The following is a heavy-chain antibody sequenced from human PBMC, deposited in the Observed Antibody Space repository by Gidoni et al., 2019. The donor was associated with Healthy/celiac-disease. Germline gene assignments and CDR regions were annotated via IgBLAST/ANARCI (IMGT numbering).Heavy chain of an antibody. CDR2: IIPIFGTA. CDR3: AREGLYCSGGSCYSEWFDP. D-gene: IGHD2-15*01. J-gene: IGHJ5*02. V-gene: IGHV1-69*01. Sequence: QVQLVQSGAEVKKPGSSVKVSCKASGGTFSSYAISWVRQAPGQGLEWMGGIIPIFGTANYAQKFQGRVTITADESTSTAYMELSSLRSEDTAVYYCAREGLYCSGGSCYSEWFDPWGQGTLVTVSS. CDR1: GGTFSSYA.